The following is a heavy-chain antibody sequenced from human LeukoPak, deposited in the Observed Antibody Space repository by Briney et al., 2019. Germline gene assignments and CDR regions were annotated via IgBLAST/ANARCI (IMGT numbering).Heavy chain of an antibody. Sequence: GGSLRLSCAASGFTFSSYWMHWVRQAPGKGLVWVSRINSDGSSTSYADSVKGRFTISRDNAENTLYLQMNSLRAEDTAVYYCARAADFWSGYTRDWGQGTLVTVSS. CDR2: INSDGSST. CDR1: GFTFSSYW. D-gene: IGHD3-3*01. J-gene: IGHJ4*02. CDR3: ARAADFWSGYTRD. V-gene: IGHV3-74*01.